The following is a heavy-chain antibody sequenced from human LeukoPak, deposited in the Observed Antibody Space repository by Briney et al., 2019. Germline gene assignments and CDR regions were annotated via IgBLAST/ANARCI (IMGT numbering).Heavy chain of an antibody. Sequence: GGSLRLSCAASGFTFSSYNMNWVRQAPGKGLEWVSSITSSSSYIYYADSVKGRFTISRDNAKNSLYLQINSLRAEDTAVYYCARDPYSGGYGDYYYYYMDVWGKGTTVTVSS. V-gene: IGHV3-21*01. J-gene: IGHJ6*03. D-gene: IGHD1-26*01. CDR2: ITSSSSYI. CDR3: ARDPYSGGYGDYYYYYMDV. CDR1: GFTFSSYN.